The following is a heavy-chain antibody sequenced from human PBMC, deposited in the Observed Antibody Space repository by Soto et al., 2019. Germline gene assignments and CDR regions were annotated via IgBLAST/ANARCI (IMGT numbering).Heavy chain of an antibody. CDR1: GFTFSSYG. J-gene: IGHJ6*03. CDR3: AKDPNPSGYYTGNYYYYYMDV. Sequence: GGSLRLSCAASGFTFSSYGMHWVRQAPGKGLEWVAVISYDGSNKYYADSVKGRFTISRDNSKNTLYLQMNSLRAEDTAVYYCAKDPNPSGYYTGNYYYYYMDVWGKGTTVTVSS. D-gene: IGHD3-3*01. CDR2: ISYDGSNK. V-gene: IGHV3-30*18.